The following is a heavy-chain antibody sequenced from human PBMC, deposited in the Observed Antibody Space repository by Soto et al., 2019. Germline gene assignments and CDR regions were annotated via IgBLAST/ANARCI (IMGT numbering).Heavy chain of an antibody. V-gene: IGHV4-39*01. J-gene: IGHJ4*02. CDR3: ARLSSGSYSPFDY. D-gene: IGHD1-26*01. CDR1: GGSISSISYY. Sequence: SETLSLTCTVSGGSISSISYYWGWIRQPPGKGLEWIGSIYYSGSAFYNPSPESRVTISVDTSKNQFSLNLSSVTAADTAVYYCARLSSGSYSPFDYWGQGTQVTVSS. CDR2: IYYSGSA.